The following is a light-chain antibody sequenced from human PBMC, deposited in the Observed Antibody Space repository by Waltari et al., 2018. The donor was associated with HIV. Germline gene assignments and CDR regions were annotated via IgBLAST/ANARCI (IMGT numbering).Light chain of an antibody. CDR3: AAWDDDLNGL. Sequence: QSVLTQPPSASGTAGQRVTISCTGRRSNIGSNSVTWYQQVPGAAPTLLIYNHNQRPSGVPDRFAGSKSGTSASLAISGRQSDDEADYYCAAWDDDLNGLFGGGTKLTVL. V-gene: IGLV1-44*01. CDR2: NHN. CDR1: RSNIGSNS. J-gene: IGLJ2*01.